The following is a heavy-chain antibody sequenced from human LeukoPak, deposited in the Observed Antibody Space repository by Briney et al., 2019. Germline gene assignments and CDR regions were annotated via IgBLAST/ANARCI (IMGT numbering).Heavy chain of an antibody. V-gene: IGHV1-2*02. CDR3: ARGVIVVVPAAPHFDY. CDR1: GYTFTGYY. D-gene: IGHD2-2*01. CDR2: ISPNSGGT. J-gene: IGHJ4*02. Sequence: ASVKVSCKASGYTFTGYYMHWVRQAPGQGLEWMGWISPNSGGTNYAQKFQGRVTMTRDTSISTAYMELSRLRSDDTAVYYCARGVIVVVPAAPHFDYWGQGTLVTVSS.